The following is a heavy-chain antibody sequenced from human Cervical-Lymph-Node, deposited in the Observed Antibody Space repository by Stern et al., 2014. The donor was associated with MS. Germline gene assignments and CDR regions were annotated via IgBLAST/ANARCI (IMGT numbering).Heavy chain of an antibody. CDR3: ARLRGLGGLRY. Sequence: EVQLVESGTEVRKPGESLNISCQGLGYDFTRYWIGWVRQKPGKGLEWIGIIYPGDSDVRYSQSFGDQVTISADKSHTTVYLQWSSLKASDTAIYFCARLRGLGGLRYWGQGTLVSVSS. V-gene: IGHV5-51*03. CDR2: IYPGDSDV. CDR1: GYDFTRYW. J-gene: IGHJ4*02. D-gene: IGHD2-15*01.